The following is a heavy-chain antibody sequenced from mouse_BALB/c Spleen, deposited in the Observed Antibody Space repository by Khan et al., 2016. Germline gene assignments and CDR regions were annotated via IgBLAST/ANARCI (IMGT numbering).Heavy chain of an antibody. Sequence: EVQLQESGADLVKPGASVKLSCTASGFNIKDTYIHWVQQRPEQALEWIGRIDPANGNTEYDPKFQGKATITADISSNTTYLQLSSQTSEDTFVYGCARIYYGRAYWGQGTLVTVSA. J-gene: IGHJ3*01. D-gene: IGHD2-1*01. CDR2: IDPANGNT. V-gene: IGHV14-3*02. CDR3: ARIYYGRAY. CDR1: GFNIKDTY.